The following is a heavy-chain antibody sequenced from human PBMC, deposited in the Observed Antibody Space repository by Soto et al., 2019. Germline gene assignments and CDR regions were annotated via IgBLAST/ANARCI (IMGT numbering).Heavy chain of an antibody. CDR3: ARVRVIVVVPAAIRGEYNWFDP. J-gene: IGHJ5*02. CDR2: INHSGST. CDR1: GGSFSGYY. D-gene: IGHD2-2*02. V-gene: IGHV4-34*01. Sequence: QVQLQQWGAGLLKPSETLSLTCAVYGGSFSGYYWSWIRQPPGKGLEWMGEINHSGSTNYNPSLTRRVTISVDTSKNQFSLKLSSVTAADTAVYYCARVRVIVVVPAAIRGEYNWFDPWGQGTLVTVSS.